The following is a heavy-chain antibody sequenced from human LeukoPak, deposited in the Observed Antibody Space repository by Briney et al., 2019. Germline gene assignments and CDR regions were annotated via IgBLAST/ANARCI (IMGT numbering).Heavy chain of an antibody. J-gene: IGHJ3*02. V-gene: IGHV3-21*01. Sequence: RGSLRLSCAASGFTFSNYGMNWVRQAPGKGLEWVSSISSSSRYIFYADSLKGRFTISRDNAKNSLYLQMDSLRAEDTALYYCARDRDGYNHDAFDIWGQGTLVTVSS. CDR3: ARDRDGYNHDAFDI. CDR2: ISSSSRYI. D-gene: IGHD5-24*01. CDR1: GFTFSNYG.